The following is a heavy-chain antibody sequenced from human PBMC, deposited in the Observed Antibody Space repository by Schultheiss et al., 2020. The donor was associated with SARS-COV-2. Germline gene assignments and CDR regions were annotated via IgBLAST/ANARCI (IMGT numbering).Heavy chain of an antibody. CDR1: GFSFSQSR. CDR2: ISSSGSTI. CDR3: AKGDSSGSNYYGMDV. D-gene: IGHD3-22*01. Sequence: GGSLRLSCVLSGFSFSQSRLHWVRQAPGKGLEWVSYISSSGSTIYYADSVKGRFTISRDNSKNTLYLQMNSLRAEDTAVYYCAKGDSSGSNYYGMDVGGQGTTVTVSS. J-gene: IGHJ6*02. V-gene: IGHV3-48*01.